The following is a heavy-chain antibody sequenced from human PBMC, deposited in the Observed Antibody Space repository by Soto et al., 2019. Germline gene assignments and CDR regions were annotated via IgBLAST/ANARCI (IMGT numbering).Heavy chain of an antibody. Sequence: EVQLLESGGGLVQPGGSLRLSCAASGFTFSNYAMSWVRQAPGKGLEWVSVISGSGGSTYYADSVKGRFIISRDNSKNTLYLQMNSLRAEDTAVYXXAXXXXIVGATAAYFDYWGQGTLVTXSS. CDR3: AXXXXIVGATAAYFDY. V-gene: IGHV3-23*01. CDR1: GFTFSNYA. CDR2: ISGSGGST. D-gene: IGHD1-26*01. J-gene: IGHJ4*02.